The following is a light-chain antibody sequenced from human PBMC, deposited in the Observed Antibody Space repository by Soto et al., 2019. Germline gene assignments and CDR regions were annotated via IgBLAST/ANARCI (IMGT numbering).Light chain of an antibody. CDR1: QSVMKN. J-gene: IGKJ2*01. CDR2: DAS. V-gene: IGKV3-15*01. CDR3: QQYNNRPYT. Sequence: IVMTQSPASLSVSPGERATLSCRASQSVMKNLAWYQQKPGQAPRLLILDASTRATGIPAGFSGGGSGTEFTLTISSVQSEDFAVYYCQQYNNRPYTLGQGTKLEI.